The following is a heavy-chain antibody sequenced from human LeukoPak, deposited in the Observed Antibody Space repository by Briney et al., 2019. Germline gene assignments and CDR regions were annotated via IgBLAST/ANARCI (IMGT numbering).Heavy chain of an antibody. CDR1: GFTFSSYA. V-gene: IGHV3-23*01. Sequence: PGGSLRLSCAASGFTFSSYAMSWVRQAPGEGPEWVSAISGSGGSTYYADSVKGRFTISRDNSKNTLYLQMNSLRAEDTAVYYCGFPSSRYYSDAFDIWGQGTMVTVSS. CDR2: ISGSGGST. J-gene: IGHJ3*02. CDR3: GFPSSRYYSDAFDI. D-gene: IGHD3-22*01.